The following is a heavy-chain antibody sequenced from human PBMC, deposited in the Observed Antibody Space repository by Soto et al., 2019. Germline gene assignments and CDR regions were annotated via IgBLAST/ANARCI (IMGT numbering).Heavy chain of an antibody. CDR2: ISGSGIST. V-gene: IGHV3-23*01. J-gene: IGHJ2*01. CDR1: GFTFRSYA. CDR3: AKEPVGPDWYFDL. Sequence: DVQLLESGGGLVQPGGSLRLSCAASGFTFRSYAMSWVRQAPGKGLEWVSGISGSGISTHYADSVKGRFTVSRDNSKTTLYLKMNSLRAEDTAVYNCAKEPVGPDWYFDLWGRGTLVTVSS.